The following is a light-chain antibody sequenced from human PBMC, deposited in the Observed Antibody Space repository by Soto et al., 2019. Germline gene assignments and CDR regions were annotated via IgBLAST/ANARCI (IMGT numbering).Light chain of an antibody. CDR3: GSYRRTSNYV. Sequence: QSVLTQPASVSGSPGQSITISCTGTRSDIGGYNYVSWYQQHPGKAPKLIIYEVTNRPSGVSHRFSGSKSGDTASLTISGLQAEDEADYYCGSYRRTSNYVFGSETKVTV. J-gene: IGLJ1*01. CDR2: EVT. V-gene: IGLV2-14*01. CDR1: RSDIGGYNY.